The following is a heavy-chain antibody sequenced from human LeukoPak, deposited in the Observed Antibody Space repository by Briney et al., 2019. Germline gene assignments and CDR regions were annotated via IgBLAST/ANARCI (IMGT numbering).Heavy chain of an antibody. J-gene: IGHJ4*02. Sequence: SGGSLRLSCAASGFTFSTYEMNWVRQAPGKGLEWVSYIPSSGSTIYYVDSVKGRFTISRDNAKNSLYLQTNSLRVEDTAVYYCAREATGATGYFDHWGQGTLVTVSS. D-gene: IGHD1-26*01. CDR3: AREATGATGYFDH. V-gene: IGHV3-48*03. CDR2: IPSSGSTI. CDR1: GFTFSTYE.